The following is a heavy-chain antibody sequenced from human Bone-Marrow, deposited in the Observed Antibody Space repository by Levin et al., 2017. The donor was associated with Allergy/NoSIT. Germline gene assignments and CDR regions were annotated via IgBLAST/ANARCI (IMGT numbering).Heavy chain of an antibody. CDR3: ARDRTDSSSPPLGMDV. Sequence: PSETLSLTCTVSGGSISSSSYYWGWIRQPPGKGLEWIGSIYYSGSTYYNPSLKSRVTISVDTSKNQFSLKLSSVTAADTAVYYCARDRTDSSSPPLGMDVWGQGTTVTVSS. J-gene: IGHJ6*02. CDR2: IYYSGST. CDR1: GGSISSSSYY. D-gene: IGHD6-6*01. V-gene: IGHV4-39*07.